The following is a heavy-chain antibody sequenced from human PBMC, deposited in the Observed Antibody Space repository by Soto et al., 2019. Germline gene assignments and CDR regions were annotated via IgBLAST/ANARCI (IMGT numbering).Heavy chain of an antibody. Sequence: SVKVSCKASGGTFSSYAIRWVRQAPGQGLEWMGGIIPIFGTANYAQKFQGRVTITADESTSTAYMELSSLRSEDTAVYYCAREYHGSGRYLYGMDVWGQGTTVTVYS. CDR2: IIPIFGTA. J-gene: IGHJ6*02. V-gene: IGHV1-69*13. CDR1: GGTFSSYA. D-gene: IGHD3-10*01. CDR3: AREYHGSGRYLYGMDV.